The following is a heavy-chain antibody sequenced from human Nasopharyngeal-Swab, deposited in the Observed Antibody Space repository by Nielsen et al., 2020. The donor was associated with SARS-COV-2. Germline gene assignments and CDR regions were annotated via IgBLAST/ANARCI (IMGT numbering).Heavy chain of an antibody. CDR2: ISYDGSNK. J-gene: IGHJ5*02. CDR3: ARDGGNWFDP. Sequence: GESLKISCAASGLTFSSYAMHWVRQAPGKGLEWVAVISYDGSNKYYADSVKGRFTISRDNSKNTLYLQMNSLRAEDTAVYYCARDGGNWFDPWGQGTLVTVSS. V-gene: IGHV3-30-3*01. D-gene: IGHD2-15*01. CDR1: GLTFSSYA.